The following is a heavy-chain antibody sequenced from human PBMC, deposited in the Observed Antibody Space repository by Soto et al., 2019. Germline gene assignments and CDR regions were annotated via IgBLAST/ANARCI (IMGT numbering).Heavy chain of an antibody. J-gene: IGHJ3*02. Sequence: EVQLLESGGGLVQPGGSLRLSCAASGFTFSSYAMSWVRQAPGKGLEWVSAISGSGGSTYYADSVKGRFTISRDNSKNTLYLQMNSLRAEDTAVYYCAKRVKSGGPWGDAFDIWGQGTMVTVSS. V-gene: IGHV3-23*01. CDR1: GFTFSSYA. D-gene: IGHD1-26*01. CDR3: AKRVKSGGPWGDAFDI. CDR2: ISGSGGST.